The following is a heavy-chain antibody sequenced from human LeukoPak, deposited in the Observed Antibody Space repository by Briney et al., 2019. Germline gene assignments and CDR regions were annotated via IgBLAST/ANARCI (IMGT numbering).Heavy chain of an antibody. V-gene: IGHV1-2*02. CDR2: INPNSGGT. Sequence: ASVKVSCKASGYTFTGYYMHWVRQAPGQGLEWMGWINPNSGGTNYAQKFQGRVTMTRDTSISTAYMELSRLRSDDTAVYYCATRKGVYSPNAFDIWGQGTMVTVSS. J-gene: IGHJ3*02. CDR3: ATRKGVYSPNAFDI. CDR1: GYTFTGYY. D-gene: IGHD5/OR15-5a*01.